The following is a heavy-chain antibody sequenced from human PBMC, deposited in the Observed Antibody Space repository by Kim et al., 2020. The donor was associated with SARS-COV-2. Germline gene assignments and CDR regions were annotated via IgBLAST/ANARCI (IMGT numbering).Heavy chain of an antibody. CDR3: ARGRCSSTSCYAFLDYYYYGMDV. Sequence: SVKVSCKASGGTFSSYAISWVRQAPGQGLEWMGGIIPIFGTANYAQKFQGRVTITADESTSTAYMELSSLRSEDTAVYYCARGRCSSTSCYAFLDYYYYGMDVWGQGTTVTVSS. V-gene: IGHV1-69*13. CDR2: IIPIFGTA. D-gene: IGHD2-2*01. J-gene: IGHJ6*02. CDR1: GGTFSSYA.